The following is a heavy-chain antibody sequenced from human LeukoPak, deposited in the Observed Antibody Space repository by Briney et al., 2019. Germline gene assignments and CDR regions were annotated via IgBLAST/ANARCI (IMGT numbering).Heavy chain of an antibody. CDR3: CSEYGSGRSSFDY. V-gene: IGHV3-48*03. CDR1: GFTLSNYE. J-gene: IGHJ4*02. CDR2: FSSGGVTI. Sequence: PGGSLRLSCAASGFTLSNYEMNWVRQAPGKGLGWVSYFSSGGVTIFYADSVKGRFTMSRDNAKNSLYLQMNSLRAEDTAVYYCCSEYGSGRSSFDYWGQGTLVTVSS. D-gene: IGHD3-10*01.